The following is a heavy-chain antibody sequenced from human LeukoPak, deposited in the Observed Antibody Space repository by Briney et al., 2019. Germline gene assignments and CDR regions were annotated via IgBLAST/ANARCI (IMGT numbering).Heavy chain of an antibody. J-gene: IGHJ4*02. CDR2: ISSSSSYI. D-gene: IGHD5-18*01. Sequence: GGSLRLSCAASGFTFSSYSMNWVRQAPGKGLEWVSSISSSSSYIYYADSVKGRFTISRDNAKNSLYLQMNSLRAEDTSVYYCATVYISGSPTSYFDYWGRGTLVTVSS. CDR3: ATVYISGSPTSYFDY. V-gene: IGHV3-21*01. CDR1: GFTFSSYS.